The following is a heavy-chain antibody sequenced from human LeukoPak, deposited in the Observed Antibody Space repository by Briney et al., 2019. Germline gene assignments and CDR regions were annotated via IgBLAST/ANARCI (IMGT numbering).Heavy chain of an antibody. D-gene: IGHD4-17*01. J-gene: IGHJ5*02. Sequence: SETLSLTCTVSGGSISSSYYYWGWIRQPPGKGLEWIGSIYYSGSTYYNPSLKSRVTISVDTSKNQFSLKLSSVTAADTAVYYCARGSRMTTVTSNWFDPWGQGTLVTVSS. CDR3: ARGSRMTTVTSNWFDP. CDR2: IYYSGST. CDR1: GGSISSSYYY. V-gene: IGHV4-39*01.